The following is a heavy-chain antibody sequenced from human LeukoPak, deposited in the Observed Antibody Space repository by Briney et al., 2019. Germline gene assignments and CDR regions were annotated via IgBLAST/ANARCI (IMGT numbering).Heavy chain of an antibody. D-gene: IGHD6-6*01. Sequence: SETLSLTCAVYGGSFSGYYWIWLRQPPGKGLEWIGEINHSGSINNNPSLKSRVTISVGTSKNQISLKVRSVTAADTAVYYCARRVDSSSSGDYYYYYYMDVWGKGTTVTVSS. CDR1: GGSFSGYY. V-gene: IGHV4-34*01. CDR2: INHSGSI. J-gene: IGHJ6*03. CDR3: ARRVDSSSSGDYYYYYYMDV.